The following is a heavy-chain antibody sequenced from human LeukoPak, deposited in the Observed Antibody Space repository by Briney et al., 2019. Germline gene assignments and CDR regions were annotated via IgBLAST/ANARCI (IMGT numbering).Heavy chain of an antibody. CDR2: INTNSGGT. CDR1: GYTLTGYY. Sequence: ASLTVSSTASGYTLTGYYMRWVRQAPGQGLEWMGWINTNSGGTNYAQKFQGRVTMTRDTSISTAYMELSRLRSDYTAVYYCAGLTMVRGANDAFDIWGQGTMVTVSS. CDR3: AGLTMVRGANDAFDI. D-gene: IGHD3-10*01. J-gene: IGHJ3*02. V-gene: IGHV1-2*02.